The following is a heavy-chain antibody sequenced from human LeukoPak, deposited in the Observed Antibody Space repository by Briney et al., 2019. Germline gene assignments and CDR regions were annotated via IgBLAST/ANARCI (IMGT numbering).Heavy chain of an antibody. CDR1: GGSISSYY. CDR3: ARAPWIAAAGTYYYYYMDV. CDR2: IYTSGST. Sequence: SETLSLTCTVSGGSISSYYWSWIRQPAGKGLEWIGRIYTSGSTNYNPSLKSRVTMSVDTSKNQFFLKLSSVTAADTAVYYCARAPWIAAAGTYYYYYMDVWGKGTTVTVSS. J-gene: IGHJ6*03. D-gene: IGHD6-13*01. V-gene: IGHV4-4*07.